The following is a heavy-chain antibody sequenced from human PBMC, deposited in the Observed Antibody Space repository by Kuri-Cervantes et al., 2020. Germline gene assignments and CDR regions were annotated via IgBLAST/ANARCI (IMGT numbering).Heavy chain of an antibody. V-gene: IGHV3-23*01. CDR2: ISGSGGST. CDR1: GFTFSSYA. D-gene: IGHD1-1*01. CDR3: TRDIRGRGSGTDLLFDY. J-gene: IGHJ4*02. Sequence: GGSLRPSGAASGFTFSSYAMSWVRQAPGKGLEWVSAISGSGGSTYYADSVKGRFTISRDNSKNTLYLQMSSLRAEDTAVYYCTRDIRGRGSGTDLLFDYWGQGTLVTVSS.